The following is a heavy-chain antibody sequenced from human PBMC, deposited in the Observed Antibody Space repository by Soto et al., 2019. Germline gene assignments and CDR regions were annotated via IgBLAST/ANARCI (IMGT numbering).Heavy chain of an antibody. CDR3: AKGSIEYSASVDN. Sequence: DVQLLESGGGLVQPGGPLGLPWAASGFSFSSYALVWVRKAPGKGLEWVEVIGAGGGSSYFADSVKGRFTLSRDNSKNVLSLEMNSLRAEDTAIYFCAKGSIEYSASVDNWGQGTLVVVSS. D-gene: IGHD5-12*01. CDR2: IGAGGGSS. CDR1: GFSFSSYA. J-gene: IGHJ4*02. V-gene: IGHV3-23*01.